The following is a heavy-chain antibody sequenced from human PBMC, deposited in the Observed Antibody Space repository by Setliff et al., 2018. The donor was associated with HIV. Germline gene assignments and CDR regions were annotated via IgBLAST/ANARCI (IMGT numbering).Heavy chain of an antibody. J-gene: IGHJ4*03. CDR1: GYVFTNYW. D-gene: IGHD3-9*01. CDR2: ISPDDSDT. CDR3: AKGGGLNFRYHDWFVKI. Sequence: GESLKISCQSSGYVFTNYWIGWVRQMPGKGLEWMGIISPDDSDTRYSPSFQGQVTISVDKSTSTAYLQWSSLKASDSAIYYCAKGGGLNFRYHDWFVKIWGQGTLVTVSS. V-gene: IGHV5-51*01.